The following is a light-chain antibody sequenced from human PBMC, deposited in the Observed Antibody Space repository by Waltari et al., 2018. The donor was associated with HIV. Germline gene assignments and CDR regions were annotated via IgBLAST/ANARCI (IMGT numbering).Light chain of an antibody. J-gene: IGLJ3*02. CDR2: EVS. Sequence: QSALTQPPSASGSPGPSLTISCTGTTSDVGVFNYFSWYQHHPGKAPKLMIYEVSKRPSGVPDRFSGSKSGSTASLTVSGLQAEDEADYYCSSYAGSNNRWVFGGGTKLTAL. CDR3: SSYAGSNNRWV. CDR1: TSDVGVFNY. V-gene: IGLV2-8*01.